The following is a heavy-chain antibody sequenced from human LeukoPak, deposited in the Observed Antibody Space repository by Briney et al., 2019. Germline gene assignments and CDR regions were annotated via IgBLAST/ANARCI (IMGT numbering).Heavy chain of an antibody. J-gene: IGHJ3*02. Sequence: GGSLRLSCAASGFTFSIYWMYWVRQAPGKGLMWVSRCDSDGSGTTYVDSVKGRFTVSRDNAKSTLYLQMSSLRAEDTAVYYCATSSVWGGAFNIWGQGTMVTVSS. D-gene: IGHD3-16*01. CDR1: GFTFSIYW. CDR2: CDSDGSGT. CDR3: ATSSVWGGAFNI. V-gene: IGHV3-74*01.